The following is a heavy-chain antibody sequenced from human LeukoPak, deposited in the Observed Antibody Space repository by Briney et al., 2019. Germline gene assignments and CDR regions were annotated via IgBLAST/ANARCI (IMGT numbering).Heavy chain of an antibody. V-gene: IGHV4-39*07. J-gene: IGHJ5*02. D-gene: IGHD1-1*01. CDR2: IYYSGST. Sequence: SETLSLTCTVSGGSISSSSYYWGWIRQPPGKGLEWIGSIYYSGSTYYNPSLKSRVTISVDTSKNQFSLKLSSVTAADTAVYYCARRTGTTVDKRFDPWAQGTLVTVSS. CDR3: ARRTGTTVDKRFDP. CDR1: GGSISSSSYY.